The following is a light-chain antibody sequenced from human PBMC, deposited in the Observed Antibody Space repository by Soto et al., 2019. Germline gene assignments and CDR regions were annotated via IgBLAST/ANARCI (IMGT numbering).Light chain of an antibody. Sequence: SYELTQPPSVSVAPGQTARITCGGDNIGSKSVHWYQQKAGQAPVVVIYYNRDRPSGIPERFSGSNSGTTATLTISRVEAGDEADYYCHVWDSTSDHQVFGTGTKLTVL. V-gene: IGLV3-21*04. CDR3: HVWDSTSDHQV. J-gene: IGLJ1*01. CDR1: NIGSKS. CDR2: YNR.